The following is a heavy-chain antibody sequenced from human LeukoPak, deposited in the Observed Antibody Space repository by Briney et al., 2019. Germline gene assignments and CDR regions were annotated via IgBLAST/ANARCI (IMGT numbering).Heavy chain of an antibody. CDR1: GFTFSSYA. D-gene: IGHD3-16*01. V-gene: IGHV3-23*01. CDR3: AKGYYDYVWGSYYFDY. CDR2: ISGSGGST. J-gene: IGHJ4*02. Sequence: PGGSLRLSCAASGFTFSSYAMSWVRHAPGKGLEWVLAISGSGGSTYYADSVKGRFTISRDNSRDTLYLQMNSLRAEDTAVYYCAKGYYDYVWGSYYFDYWGQGTLVTVSS.